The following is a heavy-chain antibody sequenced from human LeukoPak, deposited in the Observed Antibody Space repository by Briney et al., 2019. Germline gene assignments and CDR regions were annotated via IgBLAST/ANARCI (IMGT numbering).Heavy chain of an antibody. J-gene: IGHJ4*02. D-gene: IGHD3-10*01. Sequence: ASVNISCKASGYTFTIYFIHWVRQAPGRGLEWMGVINPSGDTTTYAQGFEGRPTMTRDTSTSTVYMDLNSLTFDDTAVYYCARDKRGSLDHWGQGTLVAVSS. CDR1: GYTFTIYF. CDR2: INPSGDTT. V-gene: IGHV1-46*01. CDR3: ARDKRGSLDH.